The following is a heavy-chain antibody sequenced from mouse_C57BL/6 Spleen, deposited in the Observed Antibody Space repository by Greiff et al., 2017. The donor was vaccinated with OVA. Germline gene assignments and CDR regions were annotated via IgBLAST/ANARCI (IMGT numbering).Heavy chain of an antibody. CDR3: ARRWYYGSSYY. J-gene: IGHJ2*01. Sequence: QVQLQQPGAELVMPGASVKLSCKASGYTFTSYWMHWVKQRPGQGLEWIGEIDPSDSYTNYNQKFKGKSTLTVDKSSSTAYMQLSSLTSEDSAVYYCARRWYYGSSYYWGQGTTLTVSS. V-gene: IGHV1-69*01. CDR1: GYTFTSYW. D-gene: IGHD1-1*01. CDR2: IDPSDSYT.